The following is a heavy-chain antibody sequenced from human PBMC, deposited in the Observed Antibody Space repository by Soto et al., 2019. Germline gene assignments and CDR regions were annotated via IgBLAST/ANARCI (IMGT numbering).Heavy chain of an antibody. D-gene: IGHD3-3*01. V-gene: IGHV4-34*01. CDR2: INHSGST. J-gene: IGHJ4*02. Sequence: PSETLSLTCAVYGGSFSGYYWSWIRQPPGKGLEWIGEINHSGSTNYNPSLKSRVTISVDTSKNQFSLKLSSVTAADTAVYYCARGTSFGVVIPYFDYWGQGTLVTVSS. CDR3: ARGTSFGVVIPYFDY. CDR1: GGSFSGYY.